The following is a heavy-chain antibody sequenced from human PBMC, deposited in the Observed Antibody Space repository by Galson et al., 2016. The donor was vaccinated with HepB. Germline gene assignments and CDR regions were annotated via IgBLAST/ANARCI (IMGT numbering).Heavy chain of an antibody. CDR3: ARDLTTLTMLRLGY. CDR2: IWYDGSHK. V-gene: IGHV3-33*01. CDR1: GFTFSSYG. Sequence: SLRLSCAASGFTFSSYGMHWVRQAPGKGLEWVAVIWYDGSHKNYADYVKGRFTIYRDNSKNTLYLQMNSRSAEDTAVYYCARDLTTLTMLRLGYWGQGTLVTVSS. D-gene: IGHD4-17*01. J-gene: IGHJ4*02.